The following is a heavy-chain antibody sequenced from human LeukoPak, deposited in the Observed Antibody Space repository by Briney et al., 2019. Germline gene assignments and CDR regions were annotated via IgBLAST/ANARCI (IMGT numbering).Heavy chain of an antibody. CDR1: GGSFSGYY. D-gene: IGHD3-22*01. Sequence: KPSETLSLTCAVYGGSFSGYYWSWIRQPPGKGLEWIGEINHSGSANYNPSLKSRVTISVDTSKNQFSLKLSSVTAADTAVYYCARGPLDDSSGYCPLGYWGQGTLVTVSS. J-gene: IGHJ4*02. V-gene: IGHV4-34*01. CDR2: INHSGSA. CDR3: ARGPLDDSSGYCPLGY.